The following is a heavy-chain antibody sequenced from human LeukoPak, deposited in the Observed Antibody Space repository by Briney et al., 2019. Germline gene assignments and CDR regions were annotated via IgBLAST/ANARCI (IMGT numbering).Heavy chain of an antibody. D-gene: IGHD3-10*01. J-gene: IGHJ6*02. CDR3: ARSRTNPSGEVRGSDYYYYGMDV. V-gene: IGHV4-34*01. Sequence: SETLSLTCAVYGGSFSGYYWSWIRQPPGKGLEWIGEINHSGSTNYNPSLKSRVTMSVDTSKNQFSLKLSSVTAADTAVYYCARSRTNPSGEVRGSDYYYYGMDVWGQGTTVTVSS. CDR2: INHSGST. CDR1: GGSFSGYY.